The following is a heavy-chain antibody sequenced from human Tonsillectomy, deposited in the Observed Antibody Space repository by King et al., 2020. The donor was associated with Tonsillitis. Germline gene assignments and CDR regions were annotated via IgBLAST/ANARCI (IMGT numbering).Heavy chain of an antibody. D-gene: IGHD1-26*01. CDR3: ARVRWWELLHYFDY. J-gene: IGHJ4*02. V-gene: IGHV3-7*01. CDR1: GFTFSSYW. Sequence: VQLVESGGGLVQPGGSLRLSCAASGFTFSSYWMSWVRQAPGRGREWVANIKQDGSEKYYVDSVKGRFTISRENAKNSLYLQMNSLRAEDTAVYYCARVRWWELLHYFDYWGQGTLVTVSS. CDR2: IKQDGSEK.